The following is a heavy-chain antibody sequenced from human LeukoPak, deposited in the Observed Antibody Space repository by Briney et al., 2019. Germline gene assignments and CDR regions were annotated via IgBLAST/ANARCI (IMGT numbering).Heavy chain of an antibody. J-gene: IGHJ4*02. V-gene: IGHV1-2*02. CDR3: ALECCFDGHIYSKAFEH. Sequence: SVKVSCKTSGYFFTGDYLHWLRQAPGQGLEWLGCIHPNGYSEPAPMLWGRVAMTKYTSPSTAYLYLSTLKPADSPLYYCALECCFDGHIYSKAFEHWGLGTVVTVSS. CDR2: IHPNGYS. CDR1: GYFFTGDY. D-gene: IGHD3-10*01.